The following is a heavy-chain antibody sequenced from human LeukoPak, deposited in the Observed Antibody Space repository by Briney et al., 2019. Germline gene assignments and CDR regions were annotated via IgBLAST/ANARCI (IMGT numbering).Heavy chain of an antibody. CDR3: ARDPRPGYDILTGYYRYGMDV. J-gene: IGHJ6*04. D-gene: IGHD3-9*01. CDR2: IWYDGSNK. V-gene: IGHV3-33*01. CDR1: GFTFSSYG. Sequence: PGRSLRLSCAASGFTFSSYGMHWVRQAPGKGPEWVAVIWYDGSNKYYADSVKGRFTISRDNSKNTLYLQMNSLRAEDTAVYYCARDPRPGYDILTGYYRYGMDVWGKGTTVTVSS.